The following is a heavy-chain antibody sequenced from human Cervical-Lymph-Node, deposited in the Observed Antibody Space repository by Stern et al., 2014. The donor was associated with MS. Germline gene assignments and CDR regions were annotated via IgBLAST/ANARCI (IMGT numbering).Heavy chain of an antibody. CDR2: VFHSGTT. Sequence: QVQLQESGPGLVKPSGTLSLTCGVSGDSIISSSWWTWVRQPPGKGLEWIGEVFHSGTTHYNPSLESRVTISADISQNQFSLTLRSLTAADPATYYCSTLHGAFYYLQFWGQGTLVTVSS. J-gene: IGHJ1*01. D-gene: IGHD2-21*02. CDR1: GDSIISSSW. V-gene: IGHV4-4*02. CDR3: STLHGAFYYLQF.